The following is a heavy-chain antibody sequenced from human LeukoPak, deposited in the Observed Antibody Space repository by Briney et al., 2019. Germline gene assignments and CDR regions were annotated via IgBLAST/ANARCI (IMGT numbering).Heavy chain of an antibody. CDR3: ARDPTVITSSRITIFGAPKSPHNWFDP. Sequence: GASVKVSCKTSGYNFSTYYMHWVRQAPGQGLEWMGIINPSGGSTSYAQKFQGRVTMTRDTSTSTVYMELSSLRSEDTAVYYCARDPTVITSSRITIFGAPKSPHNWFDPWGQGTLVTVSS. J-gene: IGHJ5*02. V-gene: IGHV1-46*01. D-gene: IGHD3-3*01. CDR1: GYNFSTYY. CDR2: INPSGGST.